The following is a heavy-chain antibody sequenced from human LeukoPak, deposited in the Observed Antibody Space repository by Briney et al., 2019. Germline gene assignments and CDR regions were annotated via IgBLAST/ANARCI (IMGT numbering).Heavy chain of an antibody. CDR2: IYTSGST. Sequence: SQTLSLTCTVSGGSISSGSYYWSWIRQPAGKGLEWIGRIYTSGSTNYNPSLKSRVTISVDTSKNQFSLKLSSVTAADTAVYYCARDYCSAGSRIMGEYFQHWGQGTLVTVSS. CDR1: GGSISSGSYY. V-gene: IGHV4-61*02. CDR3: ARDYCSAGSRIMGEYFQH. D-gene: IGHD2-15*01. J-gene: IGHJ1*01.